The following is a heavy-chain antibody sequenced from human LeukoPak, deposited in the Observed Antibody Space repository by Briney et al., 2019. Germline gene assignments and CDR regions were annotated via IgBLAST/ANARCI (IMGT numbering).Heavy chain of an antibody. CDR3: ATPYTSGWSLYFDN. Sequence: GGSLRLSCAASGFTFSSYTMHWVRQAPDKGLEWVAVISHDGGNKYYADSVKGRFTISRDNSKNTLYLQMNGLRAEEAAMYYCATPYTSGWSLYFDNWGQGTLVTVSS. CDR1: GFTFSSYT. J-gene: IGHJ4*02. V-gene: IGHV3-30-3*01. D-gene: IGHD6-13*01. CDR2: ISHDGGNK.